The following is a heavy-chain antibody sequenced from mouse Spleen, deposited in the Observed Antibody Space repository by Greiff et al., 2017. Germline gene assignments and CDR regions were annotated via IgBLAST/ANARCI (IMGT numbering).Heavy chain of an antibody. V-gene: IGHV2-6*01. CDR1: GFSLTSYG. Sequence: VQGVESGPGLVAPSQSLSITCTVSGFSLTSYGVDWVRQSPGKGLEWLGVIWGGGNTNYNSALKSRLSISKDNSKSQVFLKMNSLQTDDTAMYYCASDTGSGTFAYWGQGTLVTVSA. CDR2: IWGGGNT. CDR3: ASDTGSGTFAY. D-gene: IGHD3-1*01. J-gene: IGHJ3*01.